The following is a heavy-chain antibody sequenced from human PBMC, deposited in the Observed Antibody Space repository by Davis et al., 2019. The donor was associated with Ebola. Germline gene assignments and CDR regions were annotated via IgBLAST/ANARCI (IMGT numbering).Heavy chain of an antibody. CDR3: ARDLFRVAEHYYDSSGSPGY. D-gene: IGHD3-22*01. Sequence: ASVKVSCKASGYTFTSYGISWVRQAPGQGLEWMGWISAYNGNTNYAQKLQGRVTMTTDASTSTAYMELRSLRSDDTAVYYCARDLFRVAEHYYDSSGSPGYWGQGTLVTVSS. CDR2: ISAYNGNT. CDR1: GYTFTSYG. J-gene: IGHJ4*02. V-gene: IGHV1-18*01.